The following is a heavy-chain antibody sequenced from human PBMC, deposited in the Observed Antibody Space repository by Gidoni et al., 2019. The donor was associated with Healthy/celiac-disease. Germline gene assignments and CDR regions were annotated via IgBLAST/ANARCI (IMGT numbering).Heavy chain of an antibody. V-gene: IGHV4-39*01. CDR1: CGSISSSSYY. D-gene: IGHD1-26*01. CDR3: ASPGLTTPSGSYWAGYYYYGMDV. Sequence: QLQLQESGPGLVKPSETLSLTCTVSCGSISSSSYYWGWIRQPPGKGLAWIGSIYYSGSTYYNPSLKSRVTISVDTSKNQFSLKLSSVTAADTAVYYCASPGLTTPSGSYWAGYYYYGMDVWGQGTTVTVSS. J-gene: IGHJ6*02. CDR2: IYYSGST.